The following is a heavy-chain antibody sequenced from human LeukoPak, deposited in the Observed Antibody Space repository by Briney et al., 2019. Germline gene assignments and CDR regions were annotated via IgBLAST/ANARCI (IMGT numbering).Heavy chain of an antibody. Sequence: GGSLRLSCAASGFTFSNAWMSWVRQAPGKGLEWVGRIKSKTDGGTPDYAAPVKGRFTISRDDSKNTLYLQMNSPKTEDTAVYYCTTAEYGIAMVRGVWGQGTLVTVSS. D-gene: IGHD3-10*01. J-gene: IGHJ4*02. CDR2: IKSKTDGGTP. CDR3: TTAEYGIAMVRGV. CDR1: GFTFSNAW. V-gene: IGHV3-15*01.